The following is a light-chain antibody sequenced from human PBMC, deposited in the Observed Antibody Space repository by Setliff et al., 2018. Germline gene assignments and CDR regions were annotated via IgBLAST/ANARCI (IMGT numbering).Light chain of an antibody. J-gene: IGLJ1*01. Sequence: QSVLTQPRSVSGSPGQSVTISCTGTSSDVGGYDYVSWYQQHPGKAPKLMIYDVYKXPSGVPDRFSGSKSGNTASLTVSGLQAEDEADYYCCSYVGSSHVFGTGTKVTVL. CDR3: CSYVGSSHV. CDR2: DVY. CDR1: SSDVGGYDY. V-gene: IGLV2-11*01.